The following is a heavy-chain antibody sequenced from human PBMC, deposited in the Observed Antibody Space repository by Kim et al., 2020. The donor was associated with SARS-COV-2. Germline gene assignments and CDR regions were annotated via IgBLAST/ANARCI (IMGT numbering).Heavy chain of an antibody. CDR3: ARSDGWGYSYGVDAFDI. Sequence: SETLSLTCTVSGGSISSYYWSWIRQPPGKGLEWIGYIYYSGSTNYNPSLKSRVTISVDTSKNQFSLKLSSVTAADTAVYYCARSDGWGYSYGVDAFDIWGQGTMVTVSS. V-gene: IGHV4-59*01. D-gene: IGHD5-18*01. CDR2: IYYSGST. CDR1: GGSISSYY. J-gene: IGHJ3*02.